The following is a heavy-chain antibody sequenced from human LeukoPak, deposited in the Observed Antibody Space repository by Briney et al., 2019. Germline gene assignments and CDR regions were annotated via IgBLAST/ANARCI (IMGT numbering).Heavy chain of an antibody. D-gene: IGHD2-2*01. CDR3: ARSVGKIGYCSSTSCLIGGLFDY. CDR1: GGSISSYY. V-gene: IGHV4-4*07. Sequence: SETLSLTCTVSGGSISSYYWSWIRQPAGKGLEWIGRIYTSGSTNYNPSLKSRVTMSVDTSKNQFSLKLSSVTAADTAVYYCARSVGKIGYCSSTSCLIGGLFDYWGQGTLVTVSS. J-gene: IGHJ4*02. CDR2: IYTSGST.